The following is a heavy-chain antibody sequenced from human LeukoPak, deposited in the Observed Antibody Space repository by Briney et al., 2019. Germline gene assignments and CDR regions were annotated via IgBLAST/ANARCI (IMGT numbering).Heavy chain of an antibody. V-gene: IGHV3-69-1*01. D-gene: IGHD3-10*02. J-gene: IGHJ3*02. CDR2: MTRTSAI. CDR3: ARAQTMFWEFDGFDI. CDR1: GFTFSSYS. Sequence: NAGGSLRLSCAASGFTFSSYSMNWVRQAPGKGLEWVAAMTRTSAIYYADSVKGRFTISRDNARNLVYLQMNSLRDDDTAVYSCARAQTMFWEFDGFDIWGRGTKVTVSS.